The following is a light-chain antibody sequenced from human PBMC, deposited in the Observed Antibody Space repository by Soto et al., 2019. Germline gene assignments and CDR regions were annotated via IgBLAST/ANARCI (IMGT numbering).Light chain of an antibody. CDR2: GAS. J-gene: IGKJ2*01. CDR1: QSVSSN. V-gene: IGKV3-15*01. Sequence: EIVMTQSPATLSVSPGERATLSCRASQSVSSNLAWYQQKPGQAPRLLIYGASTRATGIPARFSGSGSGTEFTLIISRLQSEDFAMYYCQQYNNWPPYTFGQGTKLEIK. CDR3: QQYNNWPPYT.